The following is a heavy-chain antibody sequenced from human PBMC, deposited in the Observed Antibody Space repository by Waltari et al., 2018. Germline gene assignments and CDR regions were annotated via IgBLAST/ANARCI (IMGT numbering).Heavy chain of an antibody. J-gene: IGHJ4*02. CDR3: ARETANCAGDCYDY. D-gene: IGHD2-21*01. V-gene: IGHV3-48*03. CDR1: GFPFRNSE. Sequence: EVQLVESGGGLVQPGGSLRLPCATSGFPFRNSELNWVRQAPGKGLEWVSYIYIGGTSIHYAGSVRGRFTISSDDSNNSVYLQMNSLRAEDTAIYYCARETANCAGDCYDYWGQGTLVTVSS. CDR2: IYIGGTSI.